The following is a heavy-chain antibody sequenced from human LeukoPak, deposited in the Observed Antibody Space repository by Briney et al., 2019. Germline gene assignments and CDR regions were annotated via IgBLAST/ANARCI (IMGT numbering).Heavy chain of an antibody. J-gene: IGHJ2*01. CDR3: ARFPSRHIDRKGWYFDL. CDR1: GGSISGYY. CDR2: INHSGST. V-gene: IGHV4-34*01. D-gene: IGHD5-12*01. Sequence: SETLSLTCTVSGGSISGYYWSWIRQPPGKGLEWIGEINHSGSTNYNPSLKSRVTISVDTSKNQFSLKLSSVTAADTALYYCARFPSRHIDRKGWYFDLWGRGTLVTVSS.